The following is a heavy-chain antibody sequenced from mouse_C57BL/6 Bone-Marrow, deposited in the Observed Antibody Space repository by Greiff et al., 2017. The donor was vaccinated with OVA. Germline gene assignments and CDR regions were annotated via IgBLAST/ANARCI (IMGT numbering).Heavy chain of an antibody. CDR1: GFTFSDYY. J-gene: IGHJ4*01. V-gene: IGHV5-12*01. CDR2: ISNGGGST. Sequence: EVQRVESGGGLVQPGGSLKLSCAASGFTFSDYYMYWVRQTPEKRLEWVAYISNGGGSTYYPDTVKGRFTISSDNAKNTLYLQMSRLKSEDTAMYCGAREFGLLRFDAMDYWGQGTSVTVSS. CDR3: AREFGLLRFDAMDY. D-gene: IGHD1-1*01.